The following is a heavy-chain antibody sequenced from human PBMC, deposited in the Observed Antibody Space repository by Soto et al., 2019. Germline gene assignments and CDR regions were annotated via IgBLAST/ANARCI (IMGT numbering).Heavy chain of an antibody. Sequence: GASVKVSCKVSGYTLTELSMHWVRQAPRKGLEWMGGFDPEDGETIYAQKFQGRVTMTEDTSTDTAYMELSSLRSEDTAVYYCATWGEYQLLYPYFDYWGQGTLVSVPS. CDR1: GYTLTELS. J-gene: IGHJ4*02. V-gene: IGHV1-24*01. CDR3: ATWGEYQLLYPYFDY. D-gene: IGHD2-2*02. CDR2: FDPEDGET.